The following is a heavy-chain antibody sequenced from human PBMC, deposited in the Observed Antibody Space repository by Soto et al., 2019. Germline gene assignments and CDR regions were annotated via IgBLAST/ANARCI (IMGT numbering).Heavy chain of an antibody. V-gene: IGHV3-23*01. CDR2: ISPNGQGI. Sequence: EVKLLESGGGLVQPGGSLRLSCGVSGFTVTSNGVSWVRQAPGKGLEWVSAISPNGQGIWYADSVKGRFTISRDISRNRVFQKRDSRGAEDTPFYSCEKDHQYPRNHFHYGGQEPLFPVPS. D-gene: IGHD2-2*01. CDR1: GFTVTSNG. CDR3: EKDHQYPRNHFHY. J-gene: IGHJ4*02.